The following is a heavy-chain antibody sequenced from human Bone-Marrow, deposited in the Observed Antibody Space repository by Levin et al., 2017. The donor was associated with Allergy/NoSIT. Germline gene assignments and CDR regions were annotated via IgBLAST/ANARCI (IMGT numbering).Heavy chain of an antibody. CDR1: GFTFSDYY. D-gene: IGHD3-10*01. CDR2: ISSSGSTI. Sequence: GGSLRLSCAASGFTFSDYYMSWIRQAPGKGLEWVSYISSSGSTIYYADSVKGRFTISRDNAKNSLYLQMNSLRAEDTAVYYCARGFDTMVRGVIIDYYGMDVWGQGTTVTVSS. CDR3: ARGFDTMVRGVIIDYYGMDV. J-gene: IGHJ6*02. V-gene: IGHV3-11*01.